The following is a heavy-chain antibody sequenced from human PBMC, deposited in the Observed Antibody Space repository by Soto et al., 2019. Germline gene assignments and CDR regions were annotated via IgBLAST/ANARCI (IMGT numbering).Heavy chain of an antibody. D-gene: IGHD6-6*01. V-gene: IGHV4-4*02. CDR3: ARDLSIAALLYYYGMDV. CDR1: GGSISSSNW. J-gene: IGHJ6*02. Sequence: SETLSLTCAVSGGSISSSNWWSWVRQPPGKGLEWIGEIYHSGSTNYNPSLKSRVTISVGKSKNQFSLKLSSVTAADTAVYYCARDLSIAALLYYYGMDVWGQGTTVT. CDR2: IYHSGST.